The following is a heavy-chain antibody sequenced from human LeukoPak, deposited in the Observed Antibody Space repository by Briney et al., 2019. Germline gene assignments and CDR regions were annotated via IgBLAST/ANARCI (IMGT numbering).Heavy chain of an antibody. D-gene: IGHD6-19*01. J-gene: IGHJ3*02. CDR3: ARPYSSGWAFDI. CDR1: GFTFDDYG. V-gene: IGHV3-20*04. Sequence: SGGSLRLPCAASGFTFDDYGMSWVRQAPGKGLEWVSGINWNGGSTGYADSVKGRFTISRDNAKNSLYLQMNSLRAEDTALYYCARPYSSGWAFDIWGQGTMVTVSS. CDR2: INWNGGST.